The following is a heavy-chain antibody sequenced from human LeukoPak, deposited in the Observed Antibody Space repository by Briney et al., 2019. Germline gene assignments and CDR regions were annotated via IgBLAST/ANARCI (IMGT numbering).Heavy chain of an antibody. CDR1: GGSISSYY. Sequence: ASETLSLTCTVSGGSISSYYWSWIRQPPGKGLEWIGYIYYSGSTNYNPSLKSRVTISVDTSKNQFSLKLSSVTAADTAVYYCARAIPIAAAGTTLFWFDPWGQGTLVTVSS. D-gene: IGHD6-13*01. CDR3: ARAIPIAAAGTTLFWFDP. CDR2: IYYSGST. V-gene: IGHV4-59*01. J-gene: IGHJ5*02.